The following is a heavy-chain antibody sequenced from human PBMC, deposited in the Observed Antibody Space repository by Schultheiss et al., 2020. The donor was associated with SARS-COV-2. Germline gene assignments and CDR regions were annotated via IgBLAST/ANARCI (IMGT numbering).Heavy chain of an antibody. D-gene: IGHD6-19*01. CDR3: AREVRQWLARGAFDI. CDR2: INHSGST. CDR1: GGSFSGHY. V-gene: IGHV4-34*01. J-gene: IGHJ3*02. Sequence: SQTLSLTCAVYGGSFSGHYWSWIRQPPGKGLEWIGEINHSGSTNYNPSLKSRVTISLDTSKTQFSLRLSSVTAADTAVYYCAREVRQWLARGAFDIWGQGTMVTVSS.